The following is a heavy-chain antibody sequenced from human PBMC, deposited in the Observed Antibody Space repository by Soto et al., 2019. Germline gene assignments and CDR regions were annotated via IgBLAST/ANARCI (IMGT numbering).Heavy chain of an antibody. D-gene: IGHD3-9*01. Sequence: EVQLVESGGGLVKPGGSLRLSCAASGFTFSNAWMSWVRQAPGKGLEWVGRIKSKTDGGTTDYAAPVKGRFTISRDDSKNTLYLQMNSLKTEDTAVYYCTTDRDFDWPTSYYYYGMDVWGQGTTVTVSS. CDR3: TTDRDFDWPTSYYYYGMDV. CDR2: IKSKTDGGTT. CDR1: GFTFSNAW. V-gene: IGHV3-15*01. J-gene: IGHJ6*02.